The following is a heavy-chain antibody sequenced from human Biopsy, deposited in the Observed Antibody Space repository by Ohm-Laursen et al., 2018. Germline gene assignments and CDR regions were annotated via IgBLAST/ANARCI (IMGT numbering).Heavy chain of an antibody. CDR2: FSHTGTT. CDR3: ARGPYGDNAGAFDV. V-gene: IGHV4-34*01. J-gene: IGHJ3*01. Sequence: TLSLTWTVDGGSFSGYDWTWIRQPPGKGLEWVGEFSHTGTTIYNPSLKSRLTISVDKSKNHFSLRLTSATAADTATYFCARGPYGDNAGAFDVWGQGTVVTVSS. D-gene: IGHD4/OR15-4a*01. CDR1: GGSFSGYD.